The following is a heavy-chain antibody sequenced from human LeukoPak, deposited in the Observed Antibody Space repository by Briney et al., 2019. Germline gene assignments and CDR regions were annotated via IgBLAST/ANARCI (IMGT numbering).Heavy chain of an antibody. CDR1: GGSISSYY. CDR2: IYYSGST. D-gene: IGHD6-19*01. V-gene: IGHV4-59*01. CDR3: AGQQWLPTPVDY. J-gene: IGHJ4*02. Sequence: SETLSLTCTVSGGSISSYYWSWIRQPPGKGLEWIGYIYYSGSTNYNPSLKSRVTISVDTSKNQFSLKLSSVTAADTAVYYCAGQQWLPTPVDYWGQGTLVTVSS.